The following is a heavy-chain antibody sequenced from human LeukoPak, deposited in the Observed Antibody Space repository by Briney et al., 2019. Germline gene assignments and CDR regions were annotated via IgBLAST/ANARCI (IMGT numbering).Heavy chain of an antibody. D-gene: IGHD5-18*01. CDR1: GFTFSDCN. J-gene: IGHJ4*02. Sequence: GGSLRLSCAASGFTFSDCNMNWVRQAPGKGLEWVSYISSGSSTIYYADSVKGRFTISRDNAKNSLYLQMNSLRAEDTAVYYCARAATGYNYGYYYWGQGTLVTVSS. CDR3: ARAATGYNYGYYY. CDR2: ISSGSSTI. V-gene: IGHV3-48*04.